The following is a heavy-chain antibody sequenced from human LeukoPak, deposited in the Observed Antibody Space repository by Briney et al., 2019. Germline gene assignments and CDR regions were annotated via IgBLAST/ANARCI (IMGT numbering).Heavy chain of an antibody. CDR3: ARSRPHCSGGSCYSGWFDP. CDR1: GGSISSSNW. CDR2: IYHSGST. V-gene: IGHV4-4*02. D-gene: IGHD2-15*01. J-gene: IGHJ5*02. Sequence: SGTLSLTCAVSGGSISSSNWWSWVRQPPGKGLEWIGEIYHSGSTNYNPSLKSRVTISVDKYKNQFSLKLSSVTAADTAVYYCARSRPHCSGGSCYSGWFDPWGQGTLVTVSS.